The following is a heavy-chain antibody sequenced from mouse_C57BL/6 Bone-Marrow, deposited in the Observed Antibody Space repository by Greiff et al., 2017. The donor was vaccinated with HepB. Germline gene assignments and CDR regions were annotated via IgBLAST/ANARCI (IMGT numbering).Heavy chain of an antibody. CDR1: GYTFTSYW. CDR2: IHPNSGST. Sequence: QVQLQQPGAELVKPGASVKLSCKASGYTFTSYWMHWVKQRPGQGLEWIGMIHPNSGSTNYNEKFKSKATLTVDKSSSTAYMQLSSLTSEDSAVYYCARRATVVAHFDYWGQGPTLTVSS. CDR3: ARRATVVAHFDY. J-gene: IGHJ2*01. D-gene: IGHD1-1*01. V-gene: IGHV1-64*01.